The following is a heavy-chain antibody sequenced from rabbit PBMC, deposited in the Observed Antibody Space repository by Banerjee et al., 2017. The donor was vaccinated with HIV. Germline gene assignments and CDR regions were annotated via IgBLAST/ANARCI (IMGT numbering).Heavy chain of an antibody. CDR2: IYISSGST. J-gene: IGHJ4*01. CDR1: GFSFSSGYD. Sequence: QSLEESGGDLVKPGASLTLTCTASGFSFSSGYDMYWVRQAPGKGLEWITCIYISSGSTYYASWAKGRFTVSKTSSTTVTLQMTSLTAADTATYFCASYYSSGWGAGNINFNLWGQGTLVTVS. D-gene: IGHD4-1*01. CDR3: ASYYSSGWGAGNINFNL. V-gene: IGHV1S40*01.